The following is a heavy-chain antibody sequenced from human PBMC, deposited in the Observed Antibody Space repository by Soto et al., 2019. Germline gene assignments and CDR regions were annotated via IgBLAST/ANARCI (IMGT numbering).Heavy chain of an antibody. Sequence: PGGSLRVSWAASGFTFTSDVMSWVRQAPGKGLEWVSVISGSGDSTYYADSVKGRFTISRDNSKNTLYVQMNSLRAEDTAVYYCARELGYCSGGSCYMDGAFDFWGQGTMVTVSS. D-gene: IGHD2-15*01. CDR1: GFTFTSDV. CDR3: ARELGYCSGGSCYMDGAFDF. V-gene: IGHV3-23*01. J-gene: IGHJ3*01. CDR2: ISGSGDST.